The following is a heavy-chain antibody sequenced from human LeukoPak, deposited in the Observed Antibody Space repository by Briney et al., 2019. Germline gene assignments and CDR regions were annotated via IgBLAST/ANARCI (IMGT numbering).Heavy chain of an antibody. J-gene: IGHJ6*04. CDR3: ARCSGSYYYYYGMDV. CDR2: IIPIFDTA. CDR1: GGTFSIYA. Sequence: SVKVSCKASGGTFSIYAISWVRQAPGQGLEWMGGIIPIFDTANYAQKFQGRVTITADKSTSTAYMELSSLRSEDTAVYYCARCSGSYYYYYGMDVWAKGPRSPSPQ. D-gene: IGHD3-10*01. V-gene: IGHV1-69*06.